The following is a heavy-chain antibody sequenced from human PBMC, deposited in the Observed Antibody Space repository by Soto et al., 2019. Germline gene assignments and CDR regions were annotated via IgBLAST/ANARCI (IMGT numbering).Heavy chain of an antibody. D-gene: IGHD1-1*01. CDR2: IMPVFRRP. CDR3: ARDKDRLQLGGNYYFILDV. J-gene: IGHJ6*02. Sequence: QVQLVQSGAEVKKPGSSVNVSCKASGGTFRTSAISWVRQAPGQGLEWVGGIMPVFRRPKYAQNFQDRVTITADESTSTAYMELNSVRSDDTAVYYCARDKDRLQLGGNYYFILDVWGQGTAVTVSS. V-gene: IGHV1-69*12. CDR1: GGTFRTSA.